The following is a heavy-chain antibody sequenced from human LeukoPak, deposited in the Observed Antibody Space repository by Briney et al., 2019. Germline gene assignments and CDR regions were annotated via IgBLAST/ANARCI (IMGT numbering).Heavy chain of an antibody. CDR1: GFTFSSYA. V-gene: IGHV3-30-3*01. J-gene: IGHJ5*02. CDR2: ISYDGSNK. D-gene: IGHD3-10*01. Sequence: PGGSLRLSCAASGFTFSSYAMHWVRQAPGKGLEWVAVISYDGSNKYYADSVKGRFTISRDNSKNTLYLQMNSLRAEDTAVYYCARDQAPITMVLNWFDPWGQGTLVTVSS. CDR3: ARDQAPITMVLNWFDP.